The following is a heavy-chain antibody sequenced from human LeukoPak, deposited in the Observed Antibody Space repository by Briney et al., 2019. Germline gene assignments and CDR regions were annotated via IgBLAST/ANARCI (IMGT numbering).Heavy chain of an antibody. CDR3: ARLKFYDSTGYSPGYYMDV. Sequence: SETLSLTCTVSGGSIISNYWSWIRQSAGTGLEWLGRIYGSGITDYNPSLKSRVTMSLDTSRKQFSLRLTSVTAADTAVYYCARLKFYDSTGYSPGYYMDVWGKGTTVSVFS. D-gene: IGHD3-22*01. J-gene: IGHJ6*03. CDR1: GGSIISNY. CDR2: IYGSGIT. V-gene: IGHV4-4*07.